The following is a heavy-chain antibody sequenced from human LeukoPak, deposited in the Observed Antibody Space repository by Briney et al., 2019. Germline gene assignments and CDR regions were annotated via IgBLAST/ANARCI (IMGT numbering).Heavy chain of an antibody. D-gene: IGHD6-19*01. CDR2: MNPNSGNT. V-gene: IGHV1-8*01. Sequence: ASVKVSCKASGYTFTSYDINWVRQVTGQGLEWMGWMNPNSGNTGYVQKFQGRVTMTRNTSIGTAYMELSSLRSEDTAVYYCARDRVGVGSNGWENWGQGTLVIVSS. CDR3: ARDRVGVGSNGWEN. CDR1: GYTFTSYD. J-gene: IGHJ4*02.